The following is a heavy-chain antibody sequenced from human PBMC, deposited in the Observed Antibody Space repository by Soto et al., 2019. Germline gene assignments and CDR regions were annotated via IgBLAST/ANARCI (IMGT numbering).Heavy chain of an antibody. Sequence: SETLSLTCTVSGGSISSGDYYWSWIRQPPGKGLEWIGYIYYGGSTYYNPSLKSRVTISVDTSKNQFSLKLSSVTAADTAVYYCARSYYDFWSGYRRHYGMDVWGQGTTVTVSS. J-gene: IGHJ6*02. CDR1: GGSISSGDYY. D-gene: IGHD3-3*01. CDR3: ARSYYDFWSGYRRHYGMDV. V-gene: IGHV4-30-4*01. CDR2: IYYGGST.